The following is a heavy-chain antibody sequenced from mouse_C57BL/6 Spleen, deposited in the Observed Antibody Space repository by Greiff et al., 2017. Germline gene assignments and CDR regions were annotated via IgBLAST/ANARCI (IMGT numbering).Heavy chain of an antibody. D-gene: IGHD2-4*01. Sequence: VQLQQSGAELVRPGASVTLSCKASGYTFTDYEMHWVKQTPVHGLEWIGAIDPETGGTAYNQKFKGKAILTADKSSSTAYMELRSLTSEDSAVYYCTRDDYCFDYWGQGTTLTVSS. CDR1: GYTFTDYE. V-gene: IGHV1-15*01. CDR2: IDPETGGT. J-gene: IGHJ2*01. CDR3: TRDDYCFDY.